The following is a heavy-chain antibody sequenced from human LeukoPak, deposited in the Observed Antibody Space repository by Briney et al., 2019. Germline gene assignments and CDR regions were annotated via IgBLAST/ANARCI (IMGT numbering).Heavy chain of an antibody. CDR2: INPNSGGT. V-gene: IGHV1-2*02. J-gene: IGHJ6*03. Sequence: ASVKVSCKASGYTFTCYYMHWVRQAPGQGLEWMGWINPNSGGTNYAQKFQGRVTMTRDTSISTAYMELSRLRSDDTAVYYCARVPYYYDSSGYFAGVGYMDVWGKGTTVTVSS. CDR3: ARVPYYYDSSGYFAGVGYMDV. D-gene: IGHD3-22*01. CDR1: GYTFTCYY.